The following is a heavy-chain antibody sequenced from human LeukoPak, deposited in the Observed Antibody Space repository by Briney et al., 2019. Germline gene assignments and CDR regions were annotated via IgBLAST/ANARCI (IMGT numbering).Heavy chain of an antibody. CDR1: GGSISSYY. CDR3: ARRGRYYDILTGYPDYYFDY. J-gene: IGHJ4*02. D-gene: IGHD3-9*01. CDR2: IYYSGST. V-gene: IGHV4-59*08. Sequence: SETLSLTCTVSGGSISSYYWSWIRQPPGKGLEWIGYIYYSGSTNYNPSLKSRVTISVDTSKNQFSLKPSSVTAADTAVYYCARRGRYYDILTGYPDYYFDYWGQGTLVTVSS.